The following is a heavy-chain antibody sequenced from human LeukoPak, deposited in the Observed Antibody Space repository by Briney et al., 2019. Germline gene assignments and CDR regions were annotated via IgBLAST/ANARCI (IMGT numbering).Heavy chain of an antibody. D-gene: IGHD3-10*01. J-gene: IGHJ6*02. CDR2: IWYDGSNK. CDR1: GFTFTRYW. CDR3: ARDPLAQRGSGSYYWYYYYYYGMDV. Sequence: GGSLRLSCAASGFTFTRYWMHWVRQAPGKGLEWVAVIWYDGSNKYYADSVKGRFTISRDNSKNTLYPQMNSLRAEDTAVYYCARDPLAQRGSGSYYWYYYYYYGMDVWGQGTTVTVSS. V-gene: IGHV3-33*08.